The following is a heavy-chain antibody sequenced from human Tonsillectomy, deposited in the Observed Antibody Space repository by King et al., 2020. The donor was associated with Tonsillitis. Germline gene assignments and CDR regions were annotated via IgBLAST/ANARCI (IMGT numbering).Heavy chain of an antibody. V-gene: IGHV4-59*01. D-gene: IGHD5-18*01. CDR1: GGSISGY. Sequence: QLQESGPGLLKPSETLSLTCFVSGGSISGYWSWIRQPPGKGLEWIGNIYHSGNTYYNPSLKGRVTISVDTSKNQFSLKVTTVIAADTAVYYCARVYSRGYFDYWGQGTLVTVSS. CDR2: IYHSGNT. J-gene: IGHJ4*02. CDR3: ARVYSRGYFDY.